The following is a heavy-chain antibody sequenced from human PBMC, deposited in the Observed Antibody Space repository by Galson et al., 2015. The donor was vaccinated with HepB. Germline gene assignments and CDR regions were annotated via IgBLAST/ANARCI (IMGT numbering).Heavy chain of an antibody. Sequence: SLRLSCAASGFTFSSHSMNWVRQAPGKGLEWVSSISSSSNRGYYADSVKGRFTISRDNAKNSLYLQMNSLRVEDTAVYYCARDAPISGSGPDSSGWYDYFDYWGQGTLVTVSS. J-gene: IGHJ4*02. CDR3: ARDAPISGSGPDSSGWYDYFDY. CDR1: GFTFSSHS. V-gene: IGHV3-21*01. D-gene: IGHD6-19*01. CDR2: ISSSSNRG.